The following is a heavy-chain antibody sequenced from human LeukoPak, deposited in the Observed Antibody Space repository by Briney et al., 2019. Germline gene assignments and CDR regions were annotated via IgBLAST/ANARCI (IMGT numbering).Heavy chain of an antibody. CDR2: INPNSGGT. V-gene: IGHV1-2*02. J-gene: IGHJ4*02. Sequence: ASVKVSCKASGYTFTGYYMHWVRQAPGQGLEWMGWINPNSGGTNYAQKFQGRVTMTRDTSISTAYMELSRLRSDATAVYYCARSGGSSWYFEIDYWGQGTLVTVSS. CDR1: GYTFTGYY. CDR3: ARSGGSSWYFEIDY. D-gene: IGHD6-13*01.